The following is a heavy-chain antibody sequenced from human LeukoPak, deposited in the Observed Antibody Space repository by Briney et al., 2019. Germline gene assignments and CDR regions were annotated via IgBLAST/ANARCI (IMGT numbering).Heavy chain of an antibody. V-gene: IGHV3-66*03. Sequence: PGGSLRLSCTVSRFTVSSNSMSWVRQAPGKGLEWGSFIYSDNTHYSHSVKGRVTISRDNSKNTLYLQMNSLRAEDTAVYYCAKTRQLLPWGYFDYWGQGTLVTVSS. CDR3: AKTRQLLPWGYFDY. CDR2: IYSDNT. CDR1: RFTVSSNS. D-gene: IGHD2-15*01. J-gene: IGHJ4*02.